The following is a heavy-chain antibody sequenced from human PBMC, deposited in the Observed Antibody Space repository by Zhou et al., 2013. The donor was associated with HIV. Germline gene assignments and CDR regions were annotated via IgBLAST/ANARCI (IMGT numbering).Heavy chain of an antibody. CDR2: ISVYNGNT. D-gene: IGHD3-10*01. CDR1: GYTFSDYG. CDR3: ARDRTPEGDDAFNI. Sequence: QVQLVQSGAEVKKPGASVKVSCKASGYTFSDYGFSWVRQAPGRGLEWMGWISVYNGNTNYAQKLQDRVTMTTDTSTSTAYMELRSLRSDDTAVYYCARDRTPEGDDAFNIWGQGTMVTVSS. J-gene: IGHJ3*02. V-gene: IGHV1-18*01.